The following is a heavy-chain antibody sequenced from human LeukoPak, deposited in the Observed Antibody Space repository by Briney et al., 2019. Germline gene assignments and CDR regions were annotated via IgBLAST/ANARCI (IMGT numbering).Heavy chain of an antibody. D-gene: IGHD5-18*01. J-gene: IGHJ4*02. CDR2: IKQDGSEK. CDR3: ARGKYSYGRHNFDY. V-gene: IGHV3-7*01. Sequence: RTGGSLRLSCAASGFTFSSYWMSWVRQAPGKGLEWVANIKQDGSEKYYVDSVKGRFTISRDNAKNSLYLQMNSLRAEDTAVYYCARGKYSYGRHNFDYWGQGTLVTVSS. CDR1: GFTFSSYW.